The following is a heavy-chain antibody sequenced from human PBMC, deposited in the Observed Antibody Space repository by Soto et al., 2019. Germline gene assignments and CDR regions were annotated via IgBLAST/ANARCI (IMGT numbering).Heavy chain of an antibody. V-gene: IGHV4-39*01. CDR3: ARRSTFYNWFDP. Sequence: SETLSLTCTVSGGSISSSSYYWGWIRQAPGKGLEWIGSIYYSGSTYYNTSLKSRVTISVDTSKNQFSLKLSSVTAADTAVYHCARRSTFYNWFDPWGQGTLVTVSS. J-gene: IGHJ5*02. D-gene: IGHD2-2*01. CDR2: IYYSGST. CDR1: GGSISSSSYY.